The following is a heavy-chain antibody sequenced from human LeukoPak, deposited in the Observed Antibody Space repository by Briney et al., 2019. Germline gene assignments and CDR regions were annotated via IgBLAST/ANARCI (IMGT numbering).Heavy chain of an antibody. CDR2: IGTAGDT. D-gene: IGHD5-18*01. V-gene: IGHV3-13*01. J-gene: IGHJ4*02. CDR3: ARVDTAMVVYDY. CDR1: GFTFSSYD. Sequence: PGGSLRLSCAASGFTFSSYDMHWVRQATGKGLEWVSAIGTAGDTYYPGSVKGRFTISRENAKNSLYLQMNSLRAGDTAVYYCARVDTAMVVYDYWGQGTLVTVSS.